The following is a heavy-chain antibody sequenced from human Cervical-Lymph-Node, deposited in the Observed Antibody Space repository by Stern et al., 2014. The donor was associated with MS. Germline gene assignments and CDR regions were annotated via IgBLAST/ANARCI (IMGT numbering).Heavy chain of an antibody. D-gene: IGHD4/OR15-4a*01. CDR2: INTNSWNP. J-gene: IGHJ4*02. V-gene: IGHV7-4-1*02. CDR1: GYTFTFYG. CDR3: ARDKMLTTFDS. Sequence: QVQLVQSGSELKKPGASVKVSCKASGYTFTFYGINWVRQAPGQGLEYMGWINTNSWNPTYAQAFTGRFVFSLDTSVSTAYLQISGLKAEDTAVYYCARDKMLTTFDSWGQGTLVTVSS.